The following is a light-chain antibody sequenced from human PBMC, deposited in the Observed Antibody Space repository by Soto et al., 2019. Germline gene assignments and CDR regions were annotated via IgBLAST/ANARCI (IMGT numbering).Light chain of an antibody. CDR1: SSDVGGYNY. CDR2: GVR. Sequence: QSVLTQPPSASGSPGQSVTISCTGSSSDVGGYNYVSWYQQHPGKAPKLVIYGVRKRPSGVPDRFSGSKSGNTASLTVSGLQAEDEADYYCSSYTGTNNFGVFGPGTKLTVL. J-gene: IGLJ1*01. CDR3: SSYTGTNNFGV. V-gene: IGLV2-8*01.